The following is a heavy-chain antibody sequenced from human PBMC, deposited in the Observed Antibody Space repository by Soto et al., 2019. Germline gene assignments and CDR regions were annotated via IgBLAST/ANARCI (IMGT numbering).Heavy chain of an antibody. D-gene: IGHD3-22*01. CDR1: GFIFSSYG. CDR2: ISYDGTNK. J-gene: IGHJ3*02. CDR3: AKSPGRYYYYALNAFHI. Sequence: QVQLVESGGGVVQPGRSLRLSCAASGFIFSSYGMHWVRQAPGRGPEWVTVISYDGTNKYYADSVKGRFTISRDNSKNTLYLQLNSLRAEDTAMYYCAKSPGRYYYYALNAFHIWGQGTMVTVSS. V-gene: IGHV3-30*18.